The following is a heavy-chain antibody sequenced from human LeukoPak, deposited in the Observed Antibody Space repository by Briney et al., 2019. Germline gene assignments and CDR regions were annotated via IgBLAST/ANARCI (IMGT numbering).Heavy chain of an antibody. CDR1: GFTFSSYW. Sequence: GGSLRLSCAASGFTFSSYWMPWVRQAPGKGLVWVSRINSDGSSTSYADSVKGRFTISRDNAKNTLYLQMNSLRAEDTAVYYCASGLRYFDWLTDYFDYWGQGTLVTVSS. J-gene: IGHJ4*02. D-gene: IGHD3-9*01. CDR3: ASGLRYFDWLTDYFDY. CDR2: INSDGSST. V-gene: IGHV3-74*01.